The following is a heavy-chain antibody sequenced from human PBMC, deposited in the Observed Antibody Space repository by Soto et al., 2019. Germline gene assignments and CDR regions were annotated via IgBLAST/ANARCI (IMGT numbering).Heavy chain of an antibody. CDR1: GFTFNTYG. Sequence: QVQLVESGGGVVQPGRSLRLSCAASGFTFNTYGMHWVRQAPGKGLEWVAVIYYDGRNKYYADSVKGRFTISRDNSKNTLNLQMNSLMVEDTAVYYCARDLGELWPSVGGYWGQGTLVTVSS. D-gene: IGHD1-26*01. V-gene: IGHV3-33*01. CDR3: ARDLGELWPSVGGY. J-gene: IGHJ4*02. CDR2: IYYDGRNK.